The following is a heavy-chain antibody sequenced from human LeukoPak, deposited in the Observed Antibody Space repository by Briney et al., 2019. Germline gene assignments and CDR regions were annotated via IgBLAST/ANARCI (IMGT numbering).Heavy chain of an antibody. D-gene: IGHD2-21*02. CDR1: GYTFTSYY. V-gene: IGHV1-46*01. CDR3: ARSRLVVTASDAFDI. J-gene: IGHJ3*02. CDR2: INPSGGST. Sequence: ASVKVSCKASGYTFTSYYMHWVRQAPGQGLEWMGIINPSGGSTSYAQKFQGRVTMTRDMSTSTVYMELSSLRSEDTAVYYCARSRLVVTASDAFDIWGQGTMVTVSS.